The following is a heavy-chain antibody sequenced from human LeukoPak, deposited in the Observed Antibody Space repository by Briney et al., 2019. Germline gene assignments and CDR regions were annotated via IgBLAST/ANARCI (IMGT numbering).Heavy chain of an antibody. CDR1: GGSVSSSGYY. D-gene: IGHD2-15*01. CDR3: ARHGGCSGGSCYRKLDS. CDR2: IYYSGST. J-gene: IGHJ5*01. Sequence: SETLYLTCTVSGGSVSSSGYYWGWIRQPPGKGLEWIGSIYYSGSTYYSPSIKSRVTISVETSKNQFSLKLTSVTAADAAVYYCARHGGCSGGSCYRKLDSWGQGTLVTVSS. V-gene: IGHV4-39*01.